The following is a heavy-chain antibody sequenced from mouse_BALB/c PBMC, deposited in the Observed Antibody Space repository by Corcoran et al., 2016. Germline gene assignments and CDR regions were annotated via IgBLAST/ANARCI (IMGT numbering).Heavy chain of an antibody. V-gene: IGHV1S136*01. D-gene: IGHD3-3*01. Sequence: EVQLQQSGPELVKPGASVKMSCKASGYTFTSYVMHWVKQKPGQGLEWIGYINPYNDGTKYNEKVKGKATLTSDKFSSTAYMELSSRTSEDFSVYYCAREGLYYLYYWCQGTTLTFSS. J-gene: IGHJ2*01. CDR2: INPYNDGT. CDR3: AREGLYYLYY. CDR1: GYTFTSYV.